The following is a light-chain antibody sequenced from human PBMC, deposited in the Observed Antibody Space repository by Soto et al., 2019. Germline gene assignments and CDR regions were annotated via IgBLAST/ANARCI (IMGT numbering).Light chain of an antibody. V-gene: IGLV1-44*01. CDR2: RDH. CDR3: AAWDDSLNSYVV. Sequence: QSVLTQPPSASGTPGQRVTISCSGSRYNIGSNTVNWYQQVPGTAPRLLIHRDHQRPSGVPDRFSGSKSGTSASLAISGLQSEDEADYYCAAWDDSLNSYVVFGGGTQLTVL. CDR1: RYNIGSNT. J-gene: IGLJ2*01.